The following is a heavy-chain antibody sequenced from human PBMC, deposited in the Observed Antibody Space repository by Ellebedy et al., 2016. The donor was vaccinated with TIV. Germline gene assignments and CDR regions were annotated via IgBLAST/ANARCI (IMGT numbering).Heavy chain of an antibody. V-gene: IGHV4-59*08. J-gene: IGHJ4*02. Sequence: MPSETLSPTCTVSGASMSTYYWSWVRQPPGKGLEWMGSLYYRGSTNSNPSLNNPVTISVDTSKNQFSLKLSSVTASDTAFYYCASHMSAHHFNYWGQGTLVTVSS. CDR2: LYYRGST. CDR3: ASHMSAHHFNY. D-gene: IGHD3-3*01. CDR1: GASMSTYY.